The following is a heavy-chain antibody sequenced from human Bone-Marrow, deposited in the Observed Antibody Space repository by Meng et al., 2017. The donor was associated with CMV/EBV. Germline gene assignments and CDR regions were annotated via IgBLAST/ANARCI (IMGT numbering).Heavy chain of an antibody. CDR3: AGTPIAAAGLFDY. V-gene: IGHV4-30-4*08. D-gene: IGHD6-13*01. CDR1: CVSVMRYY. CDR2: IYYSVST. J-gene: IGHJ4*02. Sequence: DQRLLKPPKTLSRTYAVYCVSVMRYYWSWIRHPPGKGLEWIVYIYYSVSTYYNPSLKSRVTISVDTSNNQFSLKLSSVTAADTAVYYCAGTPIAAAGLFDYWGQGTLVTVSS.